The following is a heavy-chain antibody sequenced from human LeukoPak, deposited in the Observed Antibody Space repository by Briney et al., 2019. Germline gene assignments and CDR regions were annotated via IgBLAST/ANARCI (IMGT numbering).Heavy chain of an antibody. Sequence: PGGSLRLSCVGSGFTFSSYWMLWVRQAPGKGLVWVSRINTDGRTTSYADSVKGRFTFSRDNAKNTLYLQMNSLRAEDTAVYYCTRYLSGGFDSWGQGTLVTVSS. CDR2: INTDGRTT. J-gene: IGHJ4*02. CDR1: GFTFSSYW. CDR3: TRYLSGGFDS. D-gene: IGHD2-15*01. V-gene: IGHV3-74*01.